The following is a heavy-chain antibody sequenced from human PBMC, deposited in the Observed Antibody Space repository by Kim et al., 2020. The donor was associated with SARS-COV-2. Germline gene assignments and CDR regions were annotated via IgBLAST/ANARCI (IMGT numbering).Heavy chain of an antibody. CDR1: GFNFRDFA. Sequence: GGSLRLSCTASGFNFRDFAMHWVRQVPGKGLEWISLVSADGRSTYYADSVKGHFTISRDNSKSSLYLQMNSLRTEDTAWYYCAHAYTTGWSFDYWGQGTLVTVSS. D-gene: IGHD6-19*01. V-gene: IGHV3-43*02. CDR3: AHAYTTGWSFDY. CDR2: VSADGRST. J-gene: IGHJ4*02.